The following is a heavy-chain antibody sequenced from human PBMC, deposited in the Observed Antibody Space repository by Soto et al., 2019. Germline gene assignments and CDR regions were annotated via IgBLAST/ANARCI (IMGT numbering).Heavy chain of an antibody. CDR2: MSLNSGSI. Sequence: GGSLGLSCAASGFTFDDYAIHWVRQAPGKGLEGVSGMSLNSGSIGYADCVKGRFTISRDNAKNSLYLHMNSLRAEDTALYSCAKDRCPVGGDYDQPDAFDILGQGTMVTVSS. V-gene: IGHV3-9*01. CDR1: GFTFDDYA. CDR3: AKDRCPVGGDYDQPDAFDI. J-gene: IGHJ3*02. D-gene: IGHD4-17*01.